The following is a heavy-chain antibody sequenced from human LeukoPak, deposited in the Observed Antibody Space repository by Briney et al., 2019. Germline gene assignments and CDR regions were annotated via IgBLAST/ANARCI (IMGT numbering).Heavy chain of an antibody. J-gene: IGHJ6*03. V-gene: IGHV3-7*01. CDR3: ARDGSYYDFWSGYLFYYYYMDV. CDR1: GFTFSSYW. D-gene: IGHD3-3*01. Sequence: GGSLRLSCAASGFTFSSYWMSWVRQAPGKGLEWVANIKQDGSEKYYVDSVKGRFTISRDNAKNSLYLQMNSLRAEDTAVYYCARDGSYYDFWSGYLFYYYYMDVWGKGTTVTISS. CDR2: IKQDGSEK.